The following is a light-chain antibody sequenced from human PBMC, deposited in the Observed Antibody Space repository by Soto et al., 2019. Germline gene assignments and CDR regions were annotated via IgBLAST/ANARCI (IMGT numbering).Light chain of an antibody. V-gene: IGKV1-13*02. CDR2: DAS. J-gene: IGKJ4*01. CDR3: QQFNSYQA. CDR1: QGISSA. Sequence: AIQLTQSPSSLTASVGDRVTITCRASQGISSALAWYQQKPGKAPKLLIYDASSLESGVPSRFSGSGSGTDFTLTISSLQPEDFATYYCQQFNSYQAFGGGTKVEIK.